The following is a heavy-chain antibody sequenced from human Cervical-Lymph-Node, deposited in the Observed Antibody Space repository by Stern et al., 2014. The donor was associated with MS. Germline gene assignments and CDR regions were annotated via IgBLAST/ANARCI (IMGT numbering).Heavy chain of an antibody. J-gene: IGHJ4*02. V-gene: IGHV4-39*01. Sequence: QLQLQESGPGLVKPSETLSLTCSVSGGSITNKSYYWGWIRQSPGKGMEWIGGVYYNGRNSYNPSLKSRVTMSVDTSKNLFSLKVSSVTAADTALYYCSRQTASVLTQALFDFWGRGTLVTVSS. CDR3: SRQTASVLTQALFDF. CDR1: GGSITNKSYY. D-gene: IGHD2-21*02. CDR2: VYYNGRN.